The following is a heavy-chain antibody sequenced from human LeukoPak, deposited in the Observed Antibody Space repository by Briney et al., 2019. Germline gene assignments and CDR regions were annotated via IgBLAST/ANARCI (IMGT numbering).Heavy chain of an antibody. Sequence: PSETLSLTCTVSGGSISSYYWSWIRQPPGKGLEWIGSIYYSGSTYYNPSLKSRVTKSVDTSKNQFSLKLSSVTAADTAVYYCARHRAVSVVGNFYFDYWGQGTLVTVSS. CDR3: ARHRAVSVVGNFYFDY. V-gene: IGHV4-39*01. D-gene: IGHD1-26*01. J-gene: IGHJ4*02. CDR1: GGSISSYY. CDR2: IYYSGST.